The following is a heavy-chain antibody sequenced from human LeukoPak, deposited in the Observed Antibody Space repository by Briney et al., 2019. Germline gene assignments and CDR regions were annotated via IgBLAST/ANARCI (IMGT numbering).Heavy chain of an antibody. J-gene: IGHJ4*02. CDR1: GYTFTGYY. CDR2: INPNSGGT. Sequence: ASVKVSCKASGYTFTGYYMHWVRQAPGQGLEWMGWINPNSGGTNYAQKFQGWVTMTRDTSISTAYMELSRLRSDDTAVYYCARRYDDYGDPYYFDYWAREPWSPSPQ. D-gene: IGHD4-17*01. V-gene: IGHV1-2*04. CDR3: ARRYDDYGDPYYFDY.